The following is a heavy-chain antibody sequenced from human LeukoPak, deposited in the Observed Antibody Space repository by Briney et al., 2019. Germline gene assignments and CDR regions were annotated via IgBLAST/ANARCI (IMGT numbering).Heavy chain of an antibody. CDR1: GGSFSGYY. CDR2: IVHSGNT. Sequence: SETLSLTCAVYGGSFSGYYWSWIRQPPGKGLEWIGEIVHSGNTKYNPSLKSRVTISVDTSKNQFSLNLTPVTAADTVVYYGARFGSSTWYKGAFDIWGQGTMVTVAS. V-gene: IGHV4-34*12. CDR3: ARFGSSTWYKGAFDI. J-gene: IGHJ3*02. D-gene: IGHD1-1*01.